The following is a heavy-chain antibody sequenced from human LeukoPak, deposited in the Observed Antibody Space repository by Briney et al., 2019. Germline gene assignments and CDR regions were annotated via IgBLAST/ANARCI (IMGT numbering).Heavy chain of an antibody. CDR1: GFTSSNAW. J-gene: IGHJ4*02. D-gene: IGHD6-19*01. V-gene: IGHV3-15*01. CDR3: TTLSSGWYLAFDY. CDR2: IKSKTDGGTT. Sequence: NPGGSLRLSCAASGFTSSNAWMSWVRQAPGKGLEWVGRIKSKTDGGTTDYAAPVKGRFTISRDDSKNTLYLQMNSLKTEDTAVYYCTTLSSGWYLAFDYWGQGTLVTVSS.